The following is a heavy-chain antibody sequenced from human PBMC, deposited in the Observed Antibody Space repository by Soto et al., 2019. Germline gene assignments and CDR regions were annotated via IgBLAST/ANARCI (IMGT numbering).Heavy chain of an antibody. CDR1: GGTISSYT. V-gene: IGHV1-69*02. CDR3: ARADRRQKYCSSTSCYDY. J-gene: IGHJ4*02. Sequence: GASVKASCKSSGGTISSYTISWVRQAPEQGLEWMGRIIPILGIANYAQKFQGRVTITADKSTSTAYMELSSLRSEDTAVYYCARADRRQKYCSSTSCYDYWGQGTLVTVSS. CDR2: IIPILGIA. D-gene: IGHD2-2*01.